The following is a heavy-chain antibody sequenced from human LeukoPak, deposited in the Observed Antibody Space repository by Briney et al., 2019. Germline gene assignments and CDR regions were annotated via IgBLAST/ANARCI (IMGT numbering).Heavy chain of an antibody. Sequence: ASVKVSCKASGGTFSSYAISWVRQAPGQGLEWMGGIIPIFGTANYAQKFQGRVTITADKSTSTAYMELSSLRSEDTAVYYCARCFFSGSGSYYSPSVYYYGMDVWGKGTTVTVSS. D-gene: IGHD3-10*01. V-gene: IGHV1-69*06. CDR2: IIPIFGTA. CDR1: GGTFSSYA. J-gene: IGHJ6*04. CDR3: ARCFFSGSGSYYSPSVYYYGMDV.